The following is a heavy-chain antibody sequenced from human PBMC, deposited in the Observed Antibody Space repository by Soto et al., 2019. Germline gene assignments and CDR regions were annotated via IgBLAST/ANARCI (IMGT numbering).Heavy chain of an antibody. D-gene: IGHD3-22*01. Sequence: ASVKVSCKASGVTFSSYAISWVRQAPGQGLEWMGGIIPIFGTANYAQKFQGRVTITADESTSTAYMELSSLRSEDTAVYYCARDLPYYYDSSGPTGIWGQGTMVTVSS. CDR3: ARDLPYYYDSSGPTGI. V-gene: IGHV1-69*13. J-gene: IGHJ3*02. CDR1: GVTFSSYA. CDR2: IIPIFGTA.